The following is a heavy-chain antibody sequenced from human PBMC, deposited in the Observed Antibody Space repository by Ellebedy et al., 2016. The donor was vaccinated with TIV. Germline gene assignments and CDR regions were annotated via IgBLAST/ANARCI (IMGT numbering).Heavy chain of an antibody. CDR1: GFTFSSYA. J-gene: IGHJ4*02. Sequence: PGGSLRLSCAASGFTFSSYAMHWVRQAPGKGLEWVAVISYDGSNKYYADSVKGRFTISRDNSKNTLYLQMNSLRAEDTAVYYCARTHVDTAMVSGDYWGQGTLVTVSS. CDR3: ARTHVDTAMVSGDY. D-gene: IGHD5-18*01. V-gene: IGHV3-30*01. CDR2: ISYDGSNK.